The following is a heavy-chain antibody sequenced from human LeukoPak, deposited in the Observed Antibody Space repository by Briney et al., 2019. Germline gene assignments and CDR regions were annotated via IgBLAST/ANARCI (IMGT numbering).Heavy chain of an antibody. CDR3: ARRPGHTWDMGNWFDP. D-gene: IGHD1-26*01. V-gene: IGHV4-39*01. CDR1: GDSIRTNNYF. J-gene: IGHJ5*02. CDR2: ISYNGIT. Sequence: SETLSLTCSVSGDSIRTNNYFWGWIRQPPGMGLEWIGSISYNGITYYNPSLKSRSSVSVDTSKNQFSLNLNSVTAADTAIYYCARRPGHTWDMGNWFDPWGQGTLVTVSS.